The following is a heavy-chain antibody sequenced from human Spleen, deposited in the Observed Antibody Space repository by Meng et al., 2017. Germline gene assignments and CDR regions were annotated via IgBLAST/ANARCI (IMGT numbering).Heavy chain of an antibody. V-gene: IGHV3-74*01. CDR1: GFTISSYW. J-gene: IGHJ4*02. CDR2: INSDGSST. Sequence: EVQRVDSGGVLVQPGGCLSLSCAASGFTISSYWMHWVRQATGKGLVWVSRINSDGSSTTYADSVKGRFTIFRDNANNTLYLQMNTLRAEDTAVYYCSLERDTALDYWGQGTLVTVSS. D-gene: IGHD5-18*01. CDR3: SLERDTALDY.